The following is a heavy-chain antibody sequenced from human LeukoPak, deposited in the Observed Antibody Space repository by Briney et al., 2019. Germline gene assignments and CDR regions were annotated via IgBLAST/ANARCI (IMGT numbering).Heavy chain of an antibody. V-gene: IGHV3-23*01. D-gene: IGHD3-9*01. CDR2: ISGSGTST. Sequence: GGSLRLSCAASGFNFSSYAMSWVRQAPGKGLEWVSGISGSGTSTYYADFVQGRFTISRDSSNNMVYLHMNSLRAGETAVYYCAKVVTTFDWLSKGFDSWGQGTLVTVSS. J-gene: IGHJ4*02. CDR3: AKVVTTFDWLSKGFDS. CDR1: GFNFSSYA.